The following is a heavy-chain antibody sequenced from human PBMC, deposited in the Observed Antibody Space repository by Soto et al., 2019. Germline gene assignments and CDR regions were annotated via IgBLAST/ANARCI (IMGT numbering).Heavy chain of an antibody. CDR2: ISGYNGNT. Sequence: ASVKVSCKASGYTFTNYGFSWVRQAPGQRLEWMGWISGYNGNTKYSQKFQGRVTITRDTSASTAYMELSSLRSEDTAVYYCARGITLPTPLDYWGQGTLVTVSS. J-gene: IGHJ4*02. V-gene: IGHV1-18*01. CDR3: ARGITLPTPLDY. D-gene: IGHD1-20*01. CDR1: GYTFTNYG.